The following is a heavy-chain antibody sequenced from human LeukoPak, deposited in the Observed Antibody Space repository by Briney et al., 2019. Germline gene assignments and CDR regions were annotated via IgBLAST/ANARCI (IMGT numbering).Heavy chain of an antibody. J-gene: IGHJ4*02. CDR2: ITWNSEKT. V-gene: IGHV3-20*04. CDR3: ARDWRSGYSIDN. CDR1: GFRFDDYG. D-gene: IGHD6-19*01. Sequence: RPGGSLRLSCAASGFRFDDYGMSWVRLAPGRGLEWISGITWNSEKTAYAEAVKGRFTISRDNAKNSLYLQMNSLSAEDTALYYCARDWRSGYSIDNWGQGTLVTVSS.